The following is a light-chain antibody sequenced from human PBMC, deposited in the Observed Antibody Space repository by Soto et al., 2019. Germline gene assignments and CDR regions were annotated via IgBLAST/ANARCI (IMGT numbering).Light chain of an antibody. CDR3: QQYNNWPPWT. CDR1: QSVSSN. J-gene: IGKJ1*01. Sequence: EIVMTQSPATLSVXPGERXXXSCRASQSVSSNLAWYQQKPGQAPRLLIYGASTRATGIPARFSGSGSGTEFTLTISSLQSEHFAVYYCQQYNNWPPWTFGQGTKVEIK. CDR2: GAS. V-gene: IGKV3-15*01.